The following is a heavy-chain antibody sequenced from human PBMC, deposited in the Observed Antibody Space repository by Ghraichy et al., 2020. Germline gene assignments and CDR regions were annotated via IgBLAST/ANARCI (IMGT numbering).Heavy chain of an antibody. CDR3: TRDPGWYYGMAV. J-gene: IGHJ6*02. V-gene: IGHV3-7*01. CDR1: GFTSKSYW. CDR2: IKLDGSGK. Sequence: GESLNISCAASGFTSKSYWMNWVRQAPGKGPEWVANIKLDGSGKYYVDSVRGRFTISRDNANNSLYLQMSSLRAEDTAVYYCTRDPGWYYGMAVWGQGTTVTVSS. D-gene: IGHD2-15*01.